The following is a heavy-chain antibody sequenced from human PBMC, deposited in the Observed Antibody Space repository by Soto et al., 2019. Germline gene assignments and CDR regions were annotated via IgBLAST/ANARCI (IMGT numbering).Heavy chain of an antibody. V-gene: IGHV1-69*06. Sequence: QVQLVQSGAEVKKPGSSVKVSCKASGGTFSSYAISWVRQAPGQGLEWMGGIIPIFGTVNYAQKFQGRVTITADKSTSTAYMELSSLRSEDTAVYYCASYEDDYSNYYYFDYWGQGTLVTVSS. J-gene: IGHJ4*02. CDR3: ASYEDDYSNYYYFDY. D-gene: IGHD4-4*01. CDR1: GGTFSSYA. CDR2: IIPIFGTV.